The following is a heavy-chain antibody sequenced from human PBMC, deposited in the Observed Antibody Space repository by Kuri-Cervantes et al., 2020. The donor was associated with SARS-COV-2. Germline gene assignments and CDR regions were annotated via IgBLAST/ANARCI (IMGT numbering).Heavy chain of an antibody. Sequence: GSLRLSCAASGFTFSNAWMSWIRQPPGKGLEWIGSIYYSGSTYYNPSLKSRVTISVDTSKNQFSLKLSSVTAADTAVYYCARSEAWDDYYFDYWGQGTLVTVSS. CDR1: GFTFSNAW. CDR3: ARSEAWDDYYFDY. D-gene: IGHD3-3*01. J-gene: IGHJ4*02. V-gene: IGHV4-38-2*01. CDR2: IYYSGST.